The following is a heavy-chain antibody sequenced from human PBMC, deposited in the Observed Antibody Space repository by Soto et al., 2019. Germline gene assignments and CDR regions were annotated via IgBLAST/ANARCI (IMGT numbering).Heavy chain of an antibody. CDR2: IYDSGST. Sequence: QVQLQESGPGLVKPSQTLSLTCTVSGGSISGGDYYWSWIRQHPGKGLEWIGYIYDSGSTHHNPSLKGPVFLSLDMSKNQFPLKLSSVTAADTAVYYCARAVSTAGRDWYFDLWGRGTLVTVSS. J-gene: IGHJ2*01. CDR1: GGSISGGDYY. D-gene: IGHD6-13*01. V-gene: IGHV4-31*01. CDR3: ARAVSTAGRDWYFDL.